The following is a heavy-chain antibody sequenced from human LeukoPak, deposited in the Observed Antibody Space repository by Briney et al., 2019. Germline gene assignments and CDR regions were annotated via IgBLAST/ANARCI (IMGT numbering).Heavy chain of an antibody. V-gene: IGHV1-18*01. Sequence: ASVKVSCKASGYTFTSYGISWVRQAPGQGLEWMGWISAYNGNTNCAQKLQGRVTMTTDTSTSTAYMELRSLRSDDTAVYYCARGPLISSGYYRFDYWGQGTLVTVSS. CDR1: GYTFTSYG. J-gene: IGHJ4*02. D-gene: IGHD3-22*01. CDR3: ARGPLISSGYYRFDY. CDR2: ISAYNGNT.